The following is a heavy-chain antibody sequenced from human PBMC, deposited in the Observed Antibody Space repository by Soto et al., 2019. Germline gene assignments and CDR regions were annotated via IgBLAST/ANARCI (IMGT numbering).Heavy chain of an antibody. D-gene: IGHD1-26*01. CDR1: GFTFTNYG. CDR3: TRDPYGGSRYYFDS. J-gene: IGHJ4*02. Sequence: QVQLVESGGGVVQPGRSLRLSCAASGFTFTNYGMHWVRQAPGKGLEWVAVIWYDGSNKYYAESVKGRFTISKDNSQNTLYLQMNNLRAEDTAMYYCTRDPYGGSRYYFDSWGQGTLVTVSS. V-gene: IGHV3-33*01. CDR2: IWYDGSNK.